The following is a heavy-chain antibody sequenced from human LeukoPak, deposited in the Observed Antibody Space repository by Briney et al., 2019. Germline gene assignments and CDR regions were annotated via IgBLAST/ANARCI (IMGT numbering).Heavy chain of an antibody. CDR3: ATTSSLQHYFHN. J-gene: IGHJ4*02. D-gene: IGHD2-2*01. CDR2: IKEDGSAQ. Sequence: GGSLSHSCEASAFTFSKYSMTWVRQGPGRRLEWVATIKEDGSAQDYVDSVKGRFTISRDNAKKLVSLQMNSLRAEDTAVYYCATTSSLQHYFHNWGQRILCTVSS. V-gene: IGHV3-7*01. CDR1: AFTFSKYS.